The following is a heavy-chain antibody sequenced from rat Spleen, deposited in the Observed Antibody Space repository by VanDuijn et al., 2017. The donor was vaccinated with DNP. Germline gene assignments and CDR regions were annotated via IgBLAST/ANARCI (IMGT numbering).Heavy chain of an antibody. V-gene: IGHV5S23*01. D-gene: IGHD5-1*01. CDR2: ISTSGSRA. Sequence: EVQLVESGGGLVQPGRSLKFSCAASGFTFSNYGMHWIRQAPTKGLEWVATISTSGSRAYYPDSVKGRFTISRDDAKSSLYLQMNSLKSEDTATYDGARKLGAQVLEAWGQGASVTVSS. CDR1: GFTFSNYG. CDR3: ARKLGAQVLEA. J-gene: IGHJ4*01.